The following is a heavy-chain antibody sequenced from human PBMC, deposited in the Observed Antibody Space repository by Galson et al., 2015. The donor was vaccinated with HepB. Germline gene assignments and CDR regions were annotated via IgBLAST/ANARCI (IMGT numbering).Heavy chain of an antibody. J-gene: IGHJ4*02. CDR1: GFTFSNYE. CDR3: ARGIWGPRGSYYVDSFDY. D-gene: IGHD1-26*01. CDR2: ISSSGSRI. Sequence: SLRLSCAASGFTFSNYEMNWVRQAPGKGLEWVSYISSSGSRIYYADSVKGRFTISRDNAKNSLYLQIESLRAEDTAVYYCARGIWGPRGSYYVDSFDYWGQGTLVTVSS. V-gene: IGHV3-48*03.